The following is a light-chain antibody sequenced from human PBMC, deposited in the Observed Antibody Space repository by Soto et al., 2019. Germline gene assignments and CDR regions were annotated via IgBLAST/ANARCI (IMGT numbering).Light chain of an antibody. CDR2: GAS. J-gene: IGKJ3*01. CDR1: QSVRSN. Sequence: EIVMTQSPATLSVSPGESATLSCRASQSVRSNLAWYQQKPGQAPRLLIYGASTRATGIPARFSGSGSGTDFTLTISRLEPEDCAVYYCQLFGRSVTFGPGTKVDVK. CDR3: QLFGRSVT. V-gene: IGKV3-15*01.